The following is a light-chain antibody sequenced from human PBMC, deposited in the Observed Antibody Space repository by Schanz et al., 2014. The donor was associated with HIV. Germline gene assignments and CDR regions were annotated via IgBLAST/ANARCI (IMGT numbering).Light chain of an antibody. CDR2: DVS. CDR1: SSDVGGYNY. CDR3: SSHAGRSSFVV. V-gene: IGLV2-14*01. J-gene: IGLJ2*01. Sequence: QSVLTQPASVSGSPGQSITISCTGTSSDVGGYNYVSWYQQHPGKAPKLMIYDVSNRPSGVSNRFSGSKSGNTASLTISGLQAEDEADYYCSSHAGRSSFVVFGGGTKLTVL.